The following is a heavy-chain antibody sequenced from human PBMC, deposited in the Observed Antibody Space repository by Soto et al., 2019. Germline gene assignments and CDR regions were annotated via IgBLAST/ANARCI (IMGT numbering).Heavy chain of an antibody. CDR1: GYSFTSYW. Sequence: RGESLKISCKGSGYSFTSYWISWVRQMPGKGLEWMGRIDPSDSYTNYSPSFQGHVTISADKSISTAYLQWSSLKASDTAMYYCARHLDYYDSSPRWFDPWGQGTLVTVTS. CDR2: IDPSDSYT. V-gene: IGHV5-10-1*01. D-gene: IGHD3-22*01. J-gene: IGHJ5*02. CDR3: ARHLDYYDSSPRWFDP.